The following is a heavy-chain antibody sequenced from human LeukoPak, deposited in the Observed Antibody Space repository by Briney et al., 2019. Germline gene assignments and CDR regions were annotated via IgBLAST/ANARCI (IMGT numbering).Heavy chain of an antibody. CDR3: ARHGSSSWPVDY. Sequence: GASLQISCQCSGSMITSYWIAWVRQLPGKGLEWMGMIYPGDSDTRYSPSFQGQVTISADKSISTAYLQWSSLKASDTAMYYCARHGSSSWPVDYWGQGTLVTVSS. J-gene: IGHJ4*02. V-gene: IGHV5-51*01. D-gene: IGHD6-13*01. CDR2: IYPGDSDT. CDR1: GSMITSYW.